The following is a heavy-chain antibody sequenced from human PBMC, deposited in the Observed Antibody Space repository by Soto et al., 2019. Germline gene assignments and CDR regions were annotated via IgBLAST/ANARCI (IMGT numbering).Heavy chain of an antibody. V-gene: IGHV1-18*01. Sequence: ASVKVSCKASGYTFTSYGISWVRQAPGQGLEWMGWISAYNGNTNYAQKLQGRVTMTTDTSTSTAYMELRSLRSDDTAVYYCARVGTYYDFWRGYWTTPARHDWFDPWGHGTLVTVSS. CDR2: ISAYNGNT. D-gene: IGHD3-3*01. CDR1: GYTFTSYG. CDR3: ARVGTYYDFWRGYWTTPARHDWFDP. J-gene: IGHJ5*02.